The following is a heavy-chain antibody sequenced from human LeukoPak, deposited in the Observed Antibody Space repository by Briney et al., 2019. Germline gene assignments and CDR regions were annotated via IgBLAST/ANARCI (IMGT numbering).Heavy chain of an antibody. CDR3: ARGSYDFWSGYFYYYYMDV. CDR1: GFTFSDYY. D-gene: IGHD3-3*01. CDR2: ISSSGSTI. J-gene: IGHJ6*03. Sequence: PGGSLRHSCAASGFTFSDYYMSWIRQAPGKGLEWVSYISSSGSTIYYADSVKGRFTISRDNAKNSLYLQMNSLRAEDTAVYYCARGSYDFWSGYFYYYYMDVWGKGTTVTVSS. V-gene: IGHV3-11*04.